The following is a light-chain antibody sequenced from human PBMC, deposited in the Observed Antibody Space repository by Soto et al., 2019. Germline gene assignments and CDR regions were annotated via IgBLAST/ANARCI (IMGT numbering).Light chain of an antibody. J-gene: IGKJ5*01. CDR3: KQRVTKQCTR. Sequence: EIVMTQSPATLSVSLGERATLSCRASQSLSGTVAWYQQKFGQAPRLLIHSASTRAAGVPLRFSGSGSGTVFTLTISSLEPEEYGINSCKQRVTKQCTRFDQRTRLEIK. V-gene: IGKV3-15*01. CDR1: QSLSGT. CDR2: SAS.